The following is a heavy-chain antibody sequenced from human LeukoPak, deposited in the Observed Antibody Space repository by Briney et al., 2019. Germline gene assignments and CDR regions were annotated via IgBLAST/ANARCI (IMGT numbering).Heavy chain of an antibody. CDR1: GFTFSSYA. V-gene: IGHV3-21*01. D-gene: IGHD6-13*01. CDR3: ARDSGSPQDAFDI. J-gene: IGHJ3*02. CDR2: ISSGSSFI. Sequence: GGSLRLSCAASGFTFSSYAMSWVRQAPGKGLEWVSSISSGSSFIYYADSVRGRFTISRDNAKNSLYLQMNSLRAEDTAVYYCARDSGSPQDAFDIWGQGTMVTVSS.